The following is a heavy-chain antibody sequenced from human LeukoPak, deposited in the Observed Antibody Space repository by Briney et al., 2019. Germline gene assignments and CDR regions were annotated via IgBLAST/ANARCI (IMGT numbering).Heavy chain of an antibody. J-gene: IGHJ4*02. Sequence: GGSLRLSCAASGFIFSTYGMSWVRQAPGKGLEWVSAINGGSTYYADSVKGRFTISRDNSKNTMYVQMNSLRAEDTAVYYCAEIGSGNKFDFWGQGTLVTVSS. D-gene: IGHD3-3*01. CDR1: GFIFSTYG. CDR2: INGGST. V-gene: IGHV3-23*01. CDR3: AEIGSGNKFDF.